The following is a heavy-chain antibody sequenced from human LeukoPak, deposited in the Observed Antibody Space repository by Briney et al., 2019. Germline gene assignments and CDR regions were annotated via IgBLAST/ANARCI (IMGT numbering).Heavy chain of an antibody. Sequence: ASVKVSCKASGYTFTGYYMHWVRQAPGQGLEWMGWINPNSGGTNYAQKFQGRVTMTRDTSISTAYMELSRLRSDDTAVYYCARVRRDYDILTFDAFDIWGHGTMVTVSS. CDR1: GYTFTGYY. CDR3: ARVRRDYDILTFDAFDI. D-gene: IGHD3-9*01. CDR2: INPNSGGT. V-gene: IGHV1-2*02. J-gene: IGHJ3*02.